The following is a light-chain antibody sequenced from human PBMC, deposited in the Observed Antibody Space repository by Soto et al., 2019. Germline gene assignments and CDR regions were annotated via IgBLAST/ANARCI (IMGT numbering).Light chain of an antibody. CDR1: QTISSW. V-gene: IGKV1-5*03. J-gene: IGKJ1*01. CDR3: QPYNSYSEA. Sequence: DIQMAQSPSTLSGSVGDRVTITCRASQTISSWLAWYQQKPGKAHKLLIYKASTLKSRVPSRFSGSGSGTEFTLTISRLQPDDFATYYCQPYNSYSEAFGQGTQVDIK. CDR2: KAS.